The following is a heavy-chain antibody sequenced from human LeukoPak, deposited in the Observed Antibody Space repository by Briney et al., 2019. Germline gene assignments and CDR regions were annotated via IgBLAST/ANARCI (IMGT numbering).Heavy chain of an antibody. CDR2: IYSGGST. V-gene: IGHV3-53*01. D-gene: IGHD3-22*01. Sequence: GGSLRLSCAASGFTVSSNYMSWVRQAPGKGLEWVSVIYSGGSTYYADSVKGRFTISRDNSKNTLYLQMNSLRAEDTAVYYSARLYDSSHFDYWGPGTLVTVSS. CDR1: GFTVSSNY. J-gene: IGHJ4*02. CDR3: ARLYDSSHFDY.